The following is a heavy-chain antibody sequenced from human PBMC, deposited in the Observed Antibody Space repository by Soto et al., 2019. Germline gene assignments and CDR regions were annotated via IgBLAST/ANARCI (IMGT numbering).Heavy chain of an antibody. Sequence: SETLSLTCAVSGGSISSGGYSWSWIRQPPGKGLEWIGYIYHSGSTYYNPSLKSRVTMSVDRSRNQFPLKLNSVTAADTAVYYCARVRREYDNSGPVDYWGQGTLVTVSS. D-gene: IGHD3-22*01. CDR1: GGSISSGGYS. CDR2: IYHSGST. V-gene: IGHV4-30-2*01. J-gene: IGHJ4*02. CDR3: ARVRREYDNSGPVDY.